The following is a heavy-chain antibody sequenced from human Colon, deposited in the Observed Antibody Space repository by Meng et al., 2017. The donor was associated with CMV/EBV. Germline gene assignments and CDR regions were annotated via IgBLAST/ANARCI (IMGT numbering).Heavy chain of an antibody. Sequence: AGSISGRHWWGWVRQPPGKGLEWSGEVHHHGNNSYNESLKSRVTVSVDQSKNQFSLELRSVTAADTAVYFCARHGIGAFANWFDPWGQGTLVTVSS. CDR1: AGSISGRHW. D-gene: IGHD3-16*01. CDR2: VHHHGNN. CDR3: ARHGIGAFANWFDP. V-gene: IGHV4-4*01. J-gene: IGHJ5*02.